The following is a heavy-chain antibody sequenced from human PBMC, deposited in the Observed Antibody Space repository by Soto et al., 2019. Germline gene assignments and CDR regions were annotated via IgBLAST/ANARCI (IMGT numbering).Heavy chain of an antibody. CDR2: IYWDDDK. J-gene: IGHJ4*02. CDR3: AHRRLMLGYTVTPLLFDY. D-gene: IGHD4-17*01. Sequence: ASGPTLVNPTQTLTLTCTFSGFSLSTSGVGVGWIRQPPGKALEWLALIYWDDDKRYSPSLKSRLTITKDTSKNQVVLTMTNMDPVDTATYYCAHRRLMLGYTVTPLLFDYWGQGTLVTVSS. V-gene: IGHV2-5*02. CDR1: GFSLSTSGVG.